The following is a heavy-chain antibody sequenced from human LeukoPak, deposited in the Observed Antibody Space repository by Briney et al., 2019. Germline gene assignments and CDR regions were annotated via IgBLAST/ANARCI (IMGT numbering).Heavy chain of an antibody. CDR1: GFTFSSYA. J-gene: IGHJ4*02. V-gene: IGHV3-23*01. Sequence: GGSLRLSCAASGFTFSSYAMSWVRQAPGKGLEWVSGISGSGGSTYNADSVKGRFTISRDNSKNTLYLQMNSLRAEDTAVYYCAKVLSDRTTVTSLDFDYWGQGTLVTVSS. D-gene: IGHD4-17*01. CDR2: ISGSGGST. CDR3: AKVLSDRTTVTSLDFDY.